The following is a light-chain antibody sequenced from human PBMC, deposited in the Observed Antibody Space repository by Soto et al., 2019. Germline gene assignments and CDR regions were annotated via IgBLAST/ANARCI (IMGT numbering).Light chain of an antibody. J-gene: IGKJ4*01. Sequence: TQSPATLSVSPGEEVTLSCRASQGISSYLAWYQQKPGKAPKLLIYAASSLQSGVPSRFSGSGSGTDFTLSISSLQPEDCATYYCQQFNSHPFTFGGGTKVEIK. V-gene: IGKV1-9*01. CDR1: QGISSY. CDR3: QQFNSHPFT. CDR2: AAS.